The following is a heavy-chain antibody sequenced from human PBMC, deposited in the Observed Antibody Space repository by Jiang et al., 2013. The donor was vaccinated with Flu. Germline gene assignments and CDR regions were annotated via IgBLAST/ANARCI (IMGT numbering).Heavy chain of an antibody. CDR3: AHADRWDYFDY. D-gene: IGHD4-23*01. Sequence: KPTQTLTLTCTFSGFSLNTYGVGVGWIRQPPGKALEWLALIYWDDDKRYSPSLKSRLTITKDTSKNQVVLTMTNMNPVDTATYYCAHADRWDYFDYWGQGTLVTVSS. J-gene: IGHJ4*02. V-gene: IGHV2-5*02. CDR1: GFSLNTYGVG. CDR2: IYWDDDK.